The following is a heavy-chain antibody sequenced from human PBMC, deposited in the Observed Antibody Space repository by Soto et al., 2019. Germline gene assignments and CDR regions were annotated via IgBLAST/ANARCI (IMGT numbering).Heavy chain of an antibody. CDR2: IYYSGST. Sequence: SETLSLTCTVSGGSISSGGYYWSWIRQHPGKGLEWIGYIYYSGSTYYNPSLKSRVTISVDTSKNQFSLKLSSVTAADTAVYYCARDLRPWELLRTDAFDIWGQGTMVTV. D-gene: IGHD1-26*01. CDR1: GGSISSGGYY. CDR3: ARDLRPWELLRTDAFDI. V-gene: IGHV4-31*03. J-gene: IGHJ3*02.